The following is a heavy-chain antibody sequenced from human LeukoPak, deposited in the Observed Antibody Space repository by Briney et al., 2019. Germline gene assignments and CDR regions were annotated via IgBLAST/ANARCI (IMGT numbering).Heavy chain of an antibody. CDR3: ARDERDILTCYQY. CDR1: GYTFTGYY. D-gene: IGHD3-9*01. V-gene: IGHV1-2*02. J-gene: IGHJ4*02. Sequence: ASVKVSSMASGYTFTGYYMHWVRQAPGQGLEWMGWINPNSGGTNYAQKFQGRVTMTRDTSISTAYMELSRLRSDDTAVYYCARDERDILTCYQYWGQGTLVTVSS. CDR2: INPNSGGT.